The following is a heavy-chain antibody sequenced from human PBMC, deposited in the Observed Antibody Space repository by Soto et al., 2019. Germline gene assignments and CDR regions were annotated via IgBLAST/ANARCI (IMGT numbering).Heavy chain of an antibody. CDR1: GFRFDDYA. J-gene: IGHJ4*02. D-gene: IGHD3-10*01. V-gene: IGHV3-9*01. Sequence: EAQLVESGGGLVQPGRSLRLSCVASGFRFDDYAIHWVRQAPGKGLEWVAGISWNGAATGYADSVKGRFTISSDNAKNSLYLQMSSLRTEDTAIYYCANLPLYGSGFDCWGQGTLVTVSS. CDR3: ANLPLYGSGFDC. CDR2: ISWNGAAT.